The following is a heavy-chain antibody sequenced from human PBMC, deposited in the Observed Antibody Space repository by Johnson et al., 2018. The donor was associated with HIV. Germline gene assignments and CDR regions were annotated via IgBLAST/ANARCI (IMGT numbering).Heavy chain of an antibody. J-gene: IGHJ3*02. CDR3: ARGHGDCAYHI. Sequence: QVQLVESGGGLVKPGGSLRLSCAASGFTFSDYYMSWIRQAPGKGLEWVACISSGGGTISFAYSAKGRFTISRENAKNTLYLQMNSLRVEDTAVYYCARGHGDCAYHIWGQGTMVSVSS. CDR1: GFTFSDYY. D-gene: IGHD2-21*02. CDR2: ISSGGGTI. V-gene: IGHV3-11*04.